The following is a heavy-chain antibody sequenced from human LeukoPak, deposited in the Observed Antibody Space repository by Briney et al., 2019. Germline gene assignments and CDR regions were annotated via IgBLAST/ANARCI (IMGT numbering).Heavy chain of an antibody. J-gene: IGHJ6*02. Sequence: GGSLRLSCAASGFTFSSYSMNWVRQAPGKGLEWVSSISSSSYIYYADSVKGRFTISRDNAKNSLYLQMNSLRAEDTAVYYCARGVAAADYYYYGMDVWGQGTAVTVSS. CDR2: ISSSSYI. CDR1: GFTFSSYS. V-gene: IGHV3-21*01. D-gene: IGHD6-13*01. CDR3: ARGVAAADYYYYGMDV.